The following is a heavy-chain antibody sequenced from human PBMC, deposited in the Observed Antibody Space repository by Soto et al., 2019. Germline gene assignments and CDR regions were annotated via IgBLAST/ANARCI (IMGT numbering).Heavy chain of an antibody. V-gene: IGHV1-3*01. J-gene: IGHJ6*02. D-gene: IGHD5-18*01. Sequence: QVQLVQSGAEVKKPGASVKVSCKASGYTFTSYAMHWVRQAPGQRLEWMGWINAGNGNTKYSQKFQGRVTITRDTSASTAYMELSSLRSEDTAVYYCASLRHSPSYYYSYGMDVWGQGTTVTVSS. CDR2: INAGNGNT. CDR1: GYTFTSYA. CDR3: ASLRHSPSYYYSYGMDV.